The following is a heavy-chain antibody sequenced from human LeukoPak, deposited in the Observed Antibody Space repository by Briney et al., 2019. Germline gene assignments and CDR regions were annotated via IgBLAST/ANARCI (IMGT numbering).Heavy chain of an antibody. CDR2: IHPSGGNT. V-gene: IGHV1-46*01. Sequence: ASVRVSCKASGYTFTSNYMHWVRQAPGQGLEWMGIIHPSGGNTNYAQKFQGRVAMTRDTSTSTVYMELSSLRSEDTAIYYCARDCSSTRCQGPVFDNWGQGTLVTVSS. D-gene: IGHD2-2*01. CDR1: GYTFTSNY. CDR3: ARDCSSTRCQGPVFDN. J-gene: IGHJ4*02.